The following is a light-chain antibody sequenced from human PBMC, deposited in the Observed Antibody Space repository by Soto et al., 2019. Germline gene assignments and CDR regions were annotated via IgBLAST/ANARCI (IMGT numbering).Light chain of an antibody. V-gene: IGKV3-20*01. CDR2: AAS. J-gene: IGKJ2*01. CDR3: QHFGYSPYT. Sequence: EIVLTQSPGTLSLSPGDRATLSCRASQRINSNNLAWYQQRPGQAPRLLMYAASSRATGVPDRFSGAGSGTDFTLNISRLEPEDVAVYYCQHFGYSPYTFGHGTKLEI. CDR1: QRINSNN.